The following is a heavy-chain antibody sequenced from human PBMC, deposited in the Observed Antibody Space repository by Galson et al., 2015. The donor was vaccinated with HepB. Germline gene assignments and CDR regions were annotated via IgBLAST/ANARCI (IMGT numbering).Heavy chain of an antibody. J-gene: IGHJ4*02. CDR3: ARDKQGNGYGGNSGVLDY. CDR1: GFTFSSYA. V-gene: IGHV3-30*04. D-gene: IGHD4-23*01. CDR2: ISYDGSNK. Sequence: SLRLSCAASGFTFSSYAMHWVRQAPGKGLEWVAVISYDGSNKYYADSVKGRFTISRDNSKNTLYLQMNSLRAEDTAVYYCARDKQGNGYGGNSGVLDYWSQGTLVTVSS.